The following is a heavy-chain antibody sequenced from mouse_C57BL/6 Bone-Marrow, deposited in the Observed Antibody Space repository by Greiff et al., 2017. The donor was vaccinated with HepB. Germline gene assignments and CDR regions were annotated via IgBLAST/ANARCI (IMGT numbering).Heavy chain of an antibody. CDR3: ATGNYGYKFAY. V-gene: IGHV1-18*01. D-gene: IGHD2-2*01. J-gene: IGHJ3*01. CDR2: INPNNGGN. Sequence: VQLKQSGPELVKPGASVKIPCKASGYTFTDYNMDWVKQSHGKSLEWIGDINPNNGGNIYNQKFKGKATLTVDKYSSTAYMELRSLTYEDTAVYYCATGNYGYKFAYWGQGTLVTVSA. CDR1: GYTFTDYN.